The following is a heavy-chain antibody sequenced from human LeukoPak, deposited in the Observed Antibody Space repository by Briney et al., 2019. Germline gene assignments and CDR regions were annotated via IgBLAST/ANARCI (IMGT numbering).Heavy chain of an antibody. J-gene: IGHJ6*02. V-gene: IGHV1-2*02. CDR3: ARGGDYYGMDV. Sequence: ASVKVSCKASGYTFTGYYMHWVRQAPGQGLEWMGWINPNSGGTNYAQKLQGRVTMTTDTSTSTAYMELRGLRSDDTAVYYCARGGDYYGMDVWGQGTTVTVSS. CDR1: GYTFTGYY. CDR2: INPNSGGT.